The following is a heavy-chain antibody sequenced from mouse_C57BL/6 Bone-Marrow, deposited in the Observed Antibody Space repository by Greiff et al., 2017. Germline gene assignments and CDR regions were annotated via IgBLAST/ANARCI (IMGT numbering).Heavy chain of an antibody. CDR2: IWSDGST. V-gene: IGHV2-6-1*01. Sequence: QVQLKESGPGLVAPSQSLSITCTVSGFSLTSYGVHWVRQPPGKGLEWLVVIWSDGSTTYNSALKSRLSISKDNSKSHVFLNMNSLQTDDTAMYYCARQGIYYDYDDYAMDYWGQGTSVTVSS. D-gene: IGHD2-4*01. CDR3: ARQGIYYDYDDYAMDY. J-gene: IGHJ4*01. CDR1: GFSLTSYG.